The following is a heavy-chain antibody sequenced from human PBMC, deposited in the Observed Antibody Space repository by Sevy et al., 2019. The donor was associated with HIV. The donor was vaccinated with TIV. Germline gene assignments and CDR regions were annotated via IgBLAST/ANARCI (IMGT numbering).Heavy chain of an antibody. Sequence: GGSLRLSCVASEFRLSNYAMNWVRQAPGKGLEWVSGISGSGGSSYYADSVKGRFTISRDNSKNTLYLQMNSLRAEDTAMYYCAKDLYYDNSLFDYWGQGILVIVSS. CDR2: ISGSGGSS. V-gene: IGHV3-23*01. J-gene: IGHJ4*02. D-gene: IGHD3-22*01. CDR1: EFRLSNYA. CDR3: AKDLYYDNSLFDY.